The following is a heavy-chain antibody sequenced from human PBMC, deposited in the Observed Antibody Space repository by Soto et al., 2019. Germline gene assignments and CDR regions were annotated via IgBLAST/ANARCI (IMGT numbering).Heavy chain of an antibody. J-gene: IGHJ6*03. CDR2: IYYSGST. CDR3: ARQQGDILTGYYYYYYMDV. Sequence: SETLSLTCTVSGGSISSGGYYWSWIRQHPGKGLEWIGYIYYSGSTYYNPSLKSRVTISVDTSKNQFSLKLSSVTAADTAVYYCARQQGDILTGYYYYYYMDVWGKGTTVTVSS. CDR1: GGSISSGGYY. V-gene: IGHV4-31*03. D-gene: IGHD3-9*01.